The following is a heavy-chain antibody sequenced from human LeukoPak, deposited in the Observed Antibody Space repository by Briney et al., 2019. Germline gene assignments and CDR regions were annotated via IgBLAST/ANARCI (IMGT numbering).Heavy chain of an antibody. V-gene: IGHV3-48*03. CDR3: ARDPEGCTSTGCYTRPWWHFDL. Sequence: GGSLRLSCAASGFIFSSYEMSWVRQAPGKGLEWVSYISSGDSTTHYADSVKGRFTISRDNAVDSLYLQMNSLRAEDTAVYFCARDPEGCTSTGCYTRPWWHFDLWGRGTLVTVSS. CDR1: GFIFSSYE. J-gene: IGHJ2*01. CDR2: ISSGDSTT. D-gene: IGHD2-2*02.